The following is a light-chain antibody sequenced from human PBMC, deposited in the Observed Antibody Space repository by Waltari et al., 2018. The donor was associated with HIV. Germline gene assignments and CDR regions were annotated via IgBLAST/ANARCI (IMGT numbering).Light chain of an antibody. CDR2: EVN. J-gene: IGLJ3*02. Sequence: NFMLTQPHSVSESPGKTVTISCTRSSGSIASNYVLWYRQPPGSGPTTVIYEVNEGTSGSADPFSGSIDRSSNSASLTISGLKTEDEADYYCQSYDSSNRRVFGGGTKLTVL. CDR3: QSYDSSNRRV. CDR1: SGSIASNY. V-gene: IGLV6-57*03.